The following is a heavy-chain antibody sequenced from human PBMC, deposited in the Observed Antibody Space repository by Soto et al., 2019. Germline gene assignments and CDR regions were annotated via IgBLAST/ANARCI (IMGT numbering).Heavy chain of an antibody. CDR1: GYTLTELS. J-gene: IGHJ5*02. D-gene: IGHD2-2*01. CDR3: ATDRFSSTNNWFDP. CDR2: FDPEDGET. Sequence: ASVKVSCKVSGYTLTELSMHWVRPAPGKGLEWMGGFDPEDGETIYAQKFQGRVTMTEDTSTDTAYMELSSLRSEYTAVYYCATDRFSSTNNWFDPWGQGTLVTVSS. V-gene: IGHV1-24*01.